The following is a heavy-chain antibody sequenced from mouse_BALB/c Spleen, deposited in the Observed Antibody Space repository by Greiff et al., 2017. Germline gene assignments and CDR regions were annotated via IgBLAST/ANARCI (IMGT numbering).Heavy chain of an antibody. D-gene: IGHD2-14*01. Sequence: EVQLVESGGGLVKPGGSLKLSCAASGFTFSSYAMSWVRQTPEKRLEWVASISSGGSTYYPDSVKGRFTISRDNARNILYLQMISLRSEDTAMYYCARFYRYGWFAYWGQGTLVTVSA. CDR3: ARFYRYGWFAY. CDR1: GFTFSSYA. CDR2: ISSGGST. J-gene: IGHJ3*01. V-gene: IGHV5-6-5*01.